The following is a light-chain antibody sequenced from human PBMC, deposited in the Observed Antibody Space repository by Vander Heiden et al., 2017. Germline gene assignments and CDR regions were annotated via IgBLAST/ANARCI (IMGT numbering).Light chain of an antibody. CDR3: QVWDSSSDHWV. V-gene: IGLV3-21*03. CDR2: DDS. CDR1: NSENKR. J-gene: IGLJ1*01. Sequence: HVLTHPPSASVAPGNTARITCGGNNSENKRVHGSQQKPGQAPVRVVDDDSDRPSGIPERFSGSNSGNTATLTISRVEAGDEADYYCQVWDSSSDHWVFGTGTKVTVL.